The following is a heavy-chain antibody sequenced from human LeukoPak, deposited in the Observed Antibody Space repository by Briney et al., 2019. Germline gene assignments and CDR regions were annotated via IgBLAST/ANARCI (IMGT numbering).Heavy chain of an antibody. Sequence: ASVTVSCKASGYTFSDYYMHWVRQAPAQGLEWMGWISPNSVEKVYAQKFQGRVTMTRDTSISTAYMGLSRLRSDDTAVYYCARKRGVGVDRNAFDIWGQGTMVTVSS. CDR3: ARKRGVGVDRNAFDI. CDR1: GYTFSDYY. CDR2: ISPNSVEK. V-gene: IGHV1-2*02. D-gene: IGHD3-3*01. J-gene: IGHJ3*02.